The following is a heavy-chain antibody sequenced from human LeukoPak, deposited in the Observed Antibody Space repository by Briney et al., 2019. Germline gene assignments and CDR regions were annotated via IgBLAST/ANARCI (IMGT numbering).Heavy chain of an antibody. CDR2: IYYSGST. CDR3: AREGIAADGWFDP. CDR1: GGSISSGDYY. J-gene: IGHJ5*02. V-gene: IGHV4-30-4*01. D-gene: IGHD6-25*01. Sequence: SQTLSLTCTVSGGSISSGDYYWSWIRQPPGKGLEWIGYIYYSGSTYYNPSLKNRVTISVDTSKNQFSLKLSSVTAADTAVYYCAREGIAADGWFDPWGQGTLVTVSS.